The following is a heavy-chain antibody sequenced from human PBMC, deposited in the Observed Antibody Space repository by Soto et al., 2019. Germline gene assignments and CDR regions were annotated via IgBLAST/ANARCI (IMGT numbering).Heavy chain of an antibody. D-gene: IGHD6-19*01. V-gene: IGHV3-30-3*01. CDR2: ISYDGSNK. Sequence: QVQLVESGGGVVQPGRSLRLSCAASGFTFSTYAMHWVRQAPGKGLEWVAVISYDGSNKYYADSVKGRFTISRDNSKNTLYLQMNRLRAEDTAVYYWARDKSPYSRGWHNRHFDYWGQGTLVTVSS. CDR1: GFTFSTYA. J-gene: IGHJ4*02. CDR3: ARDKSPYSRGWHNRHFDY.